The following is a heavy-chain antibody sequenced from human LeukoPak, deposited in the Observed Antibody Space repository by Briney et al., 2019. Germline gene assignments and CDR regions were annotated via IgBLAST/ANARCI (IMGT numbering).Heavy chain of an antibody. CDR3: SRRLDC. J-gene: IGHJ4*02. Sequence: GESLRHSCAASGFTFSDYSMNWVRQAPGKGLEWVSYIDGSGDTIYYADSVKGRFTISRDNAKNSLDLQMNSLRDEDTPVYYCSRRLDCWGQGTLVTVSS. CDR2: IDGSGDTI. D-gene: IGHD5-12*01. V-gene: IGHV3-48*02. CDR1: GFTFSDYS.